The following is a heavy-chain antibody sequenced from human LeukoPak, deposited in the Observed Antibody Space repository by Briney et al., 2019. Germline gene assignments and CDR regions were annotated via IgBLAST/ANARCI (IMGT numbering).Heavy chain of an antibody. D-gene: IGHD5-18*01. Sequence: SETLSLTCTVSGGSISSSSYYWGWIRQPPGKGLEWIGSIYYSGSTYYNPSLKSRVTISVDTSKNQFSLKLSSVTAADTAVYYCARQSWIQLTGVDPWGQGTLVTVSS. V-gene: IGHV4-39*01. J-gene: IGHJ5*02. CDR3: ARQSWIQLTGVDP. CDR1: GGSISSSSYY. CDR2: IYYSGST.